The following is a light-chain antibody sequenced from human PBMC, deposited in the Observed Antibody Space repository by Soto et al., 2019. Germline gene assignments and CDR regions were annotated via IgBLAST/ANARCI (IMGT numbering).Light chain of an antibody. CDR1: QSVMNNY. J-gene: IGKJ1*01. CDR3: QQYGRSAWT. Sequence: EIVLTQSPGTLFLSPGERATISSWASQSVMNNYLAWYQQKPGQPPRLLIYGASTRATGISDRFTGSGSGTDFTLTISRLEPEDFAVYYSQQYGRSAWTFGQGTKVEIK. CDR2: GAS. V-gene: IGKV3-20*01.